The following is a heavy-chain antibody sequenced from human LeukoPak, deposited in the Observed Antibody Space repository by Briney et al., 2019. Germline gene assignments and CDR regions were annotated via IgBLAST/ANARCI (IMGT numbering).Heavy chain of an antibody. Sequence: GGSLRLSCAASGFTFSSYGMHWVRQAPGKGLEWVAVISYDGSNKYYADSVKGRFTISRDNSKNTLYLQMNSLRAEDTAVYYCATDLGGGSWYGYYFDYWGQGTLVTVPS. D-gene: IGHD2-15*01. CDR3: ATDLGGGSWYGYYFDY. V-gene: IGHV3-30*03. J-gene: IGHJ4*02. CDR1: GFTFSSYG. CDR2: ISYDGSNK.